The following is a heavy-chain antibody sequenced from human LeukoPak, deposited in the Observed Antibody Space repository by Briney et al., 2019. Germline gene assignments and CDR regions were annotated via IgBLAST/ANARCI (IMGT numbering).Heavy chain of an antibody. CDR3: AREVMVVAATTFWFFDL. D-gene: IGHD2-15*01. V-gene: IGHV3-30*02. Sequence: PGGSLRLSCAASGFTFSNYGMHWVRQAPGKGLEWVAFIRYDGSNKYYADSVKGRFTISRDNAKNSLYLQMNSLRVEDTAVYYCAREVMVVAATTFWFFDLWGRGTLVTVSS. CDR1: GFTFSNYG. J-gene: IGHJ2*01. CDR2: IRYDGSNK.